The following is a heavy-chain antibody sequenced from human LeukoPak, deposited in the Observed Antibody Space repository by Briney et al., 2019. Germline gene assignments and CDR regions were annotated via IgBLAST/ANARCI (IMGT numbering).Heavy chain of an antibody. Sequence: GGSLRLSCVVSGITFSSFAMSWVRQTPGKGPEWVSVISDSGGTTFYADSVKGRFTISRDNSKNTLYLQMNSLRAEDTAVYYCAKDRRREGATDYWGQGTLVTVSS. CDR1: GITFSSFA. J-gene: IGHJ4*02. D-gene: IGHD1-26*01. CDR2: ISDSGGTT. V-gene: IGHV3-23*01. CDR3: AKDRRREGATDY.